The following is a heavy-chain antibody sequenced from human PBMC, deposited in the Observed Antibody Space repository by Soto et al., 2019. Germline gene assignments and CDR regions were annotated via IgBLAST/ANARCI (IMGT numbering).Heavy chain of an antibody. J-gene: IGHJ4*02. CDR1: GGSISGSD. V-gene: IGHV4-59*01. CDR2: VYYTGST. Sequence: SETLSLTCSVSGGSISGSDWSRIRQSPGKGLEWLGYVYYTGSTNYSPSLRSRVSISVDTSKNEFSLRLSSVTAADTAVYFCARSVAVPGAHIDYWGQGTQVTFSS. CDR3: ARSVAVPGAHIDY. D-gene: IGHD6-19*01.